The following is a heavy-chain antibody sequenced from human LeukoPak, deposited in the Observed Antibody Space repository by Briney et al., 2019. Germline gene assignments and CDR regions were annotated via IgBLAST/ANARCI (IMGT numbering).Heavy chain of an antibody. D-gene: IGHD3-22*01. CDR2: IKQDGSEK. V-gene: IGHV3-7*01. CDR3: ARGFRGWHAEGFDY. J-gene: IGHJ4*02. Sequence: GGSLRLSCAASGFTLSSYWMSWVRQAPGKGLEWVANIKQDGSEKYYVDSVKGRFTISRDNVKNSLYLQMNSLRAEDTADCARGFRGWHAEGFDYWGQGTLVTVSS. CDR1: GFTLSSYW.